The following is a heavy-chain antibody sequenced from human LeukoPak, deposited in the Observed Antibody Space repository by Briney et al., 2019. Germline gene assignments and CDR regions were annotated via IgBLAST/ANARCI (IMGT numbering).Heavy chain of an antibody. CDR1: GITFGNNW. J-gene: IGHJ5*02. V-gene: IGHV3-74*01. CDR3: ARDVPHNWFDT. CDR2: INSDGGGA. Sequence: GGSLRLSCAASGITFGNNWMNWVRQGPGKGLVWISRINSDGGGAIYADSVKGRFTVSRDNAKNTLYLQMNSLRAEDTAVYYCARDVPHNWFDTLGQGTLVTVSS.